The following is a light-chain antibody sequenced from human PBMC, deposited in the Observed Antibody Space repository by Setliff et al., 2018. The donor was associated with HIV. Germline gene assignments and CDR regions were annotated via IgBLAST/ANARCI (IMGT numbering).Light chain of an antibody. CDR2: DVS. V-gene: IGLV2-11*01. CDR3: CSYAGSYTYVV. J-gene: IGLJ2*01. Sequence: ALTQPRSVSGSPGQSVTISCTGTSGDVGGYKYVSWYQQHPGKAPKLMIYDVSKRPSGVPDRFSGSKSGNTASLTISGLQAEDETDYYCCSYAGSYTYVVFGGGTKVTVL. CDR1: SGDVGGYKY.